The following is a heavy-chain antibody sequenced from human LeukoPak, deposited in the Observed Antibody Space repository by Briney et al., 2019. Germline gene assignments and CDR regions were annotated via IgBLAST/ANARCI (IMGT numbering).Heavy chain of an antibody. V-gene: IGHV3-23*01. J-gene: IGHJ5*02. Sequence: GGSLRLSCAASGFTFSTSAMTWVRQAPGKGLEWVSSISTTVTNTYYADSVKGRFTISRHNSNNTVYLQMSSLTAEDTALYYCTKRAEFGGFDPWGQGTLVTVSS. D-gene: IGHD3-10*01. CDR3: TKRAEFGGFDP. CDR1: GFTFSTSA. CDR2: ISTTVTNT.